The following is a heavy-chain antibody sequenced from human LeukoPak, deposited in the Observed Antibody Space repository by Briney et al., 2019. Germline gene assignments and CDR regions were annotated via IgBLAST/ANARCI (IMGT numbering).Heavy chain of an antibody. V-gene: IGHV4-59*01. J-gene: IGHJ4*02. Sequence: SETLSLTCTVSGGSISSYYWSWIRQPPGKGLEWIGYIYYSGSTNYNPSLKSRVTISVDTSKNQFSLKLSSVTAADTAVYYCARGGGTFDYWGQGTLVTVSS. D-gene: IGHD3-16*01. CDR2: IYYSGST. CDR3: ARGGGTFDY. CDR1: GGSISSYY.